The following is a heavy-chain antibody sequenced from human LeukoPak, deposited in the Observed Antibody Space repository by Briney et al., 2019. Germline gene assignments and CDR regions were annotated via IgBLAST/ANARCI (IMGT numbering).Heavy chain of an antibody. J-gene: IGHJ4*02. V-gene: IGHV3-23*01. CDR1: GFTFSSYA. D-gene: IGHD3-16*01. CDR2: ISGSGGST. Sequence: GGSLRLSCAASGFTFSSYAMSWVRQAPGKGLEWVSAISGSGGSTYYADSVKGRFTTSRDNSKNTLYLQMNSLRAEDTAVYYCAKDPFGSYAPFDYWGQGTLVTVSS. CDR3: AKDPFGSYAPFDY.